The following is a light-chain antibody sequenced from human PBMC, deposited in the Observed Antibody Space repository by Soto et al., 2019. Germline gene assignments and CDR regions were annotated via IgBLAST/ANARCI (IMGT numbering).Light chain of an antibody. Sequence: EIVMTQSPATLSVSPGERATLSCRASQSISSDLAWYQQKPGQAPRLLIYGASTRATGIPARFSGSGSGTEFTLTITSLQSEDFAVYYCQQNNHWLWTFGQGTKVGI. V-gene: IGKV3-15*01. CDR3: QQNNHWLWT. CDR2: GAS. CDR1: QSISSD. J-gene: IGKJ1*01.